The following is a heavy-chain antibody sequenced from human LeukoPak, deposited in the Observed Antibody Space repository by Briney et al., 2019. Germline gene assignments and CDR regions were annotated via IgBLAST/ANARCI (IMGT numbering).Heavy chain of an antibody. Sequence: GASVKVSCKASGYTFTGYYMHWVRQAPGQGLEWMGWINPNSGGTNYAQKFQGRVTMTRDTSISTAYMELSRLRSDDTAVYYCARDRALRFLEWLFDYWGQGTLVTVSS. CDR1: GYTFTGYY. V-gene: IGHV1-2*02. D-gene: IGHD3-3*01. J-gene: IGHJ4*02. CDR3: ARDRALRFLEWLFDY. CDR2: INPNSGGT.